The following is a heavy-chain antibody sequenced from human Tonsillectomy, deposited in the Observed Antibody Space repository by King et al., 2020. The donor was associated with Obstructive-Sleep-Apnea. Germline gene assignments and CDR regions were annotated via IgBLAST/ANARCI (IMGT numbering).Heavy chain of an antibody. V-gene: IGHV3-48*04. CDR2: IRGSSTTI. J-gene: IGHJ2*01. CDR3: ARYLCGGDGCGWYFDL. D-gene: IGHD2-21*02. CDR1: GFTFSSYS. Sequence: VQLVESGGGLVQPGGSLRLSCVASGFTFSSYSMSWVRQAPGKGLEWVLYIRGSSTTIYYADSFKGRFTILRDTAKNSLPLQMNGLGAEATAVYYCARYLCGGDGCGWYFDLWGRGTLVTVSS.